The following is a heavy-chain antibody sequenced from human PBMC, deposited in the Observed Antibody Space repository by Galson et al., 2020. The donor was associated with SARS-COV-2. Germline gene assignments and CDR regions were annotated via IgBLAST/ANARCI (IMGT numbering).Heavy chain of an antibody. CDR2: ISGSGDST. CDR3: AKDKRDLLDAFDI. Sequence: GGSLRLSCGASGLTFSFYAMSWVRQAPGKGLEWVPAISGSGDSTYYADSVKGRFTISRDNSKNTLFLQMNRLRAEETAVYYCAKDKRDLLDAFDIWGQGTMVTVSS. D-gene: IGHD1-26*01. J-gene: IGHJ3*02. V-gene: IGHV3-23*01. CDR1: GLTFSFYA.